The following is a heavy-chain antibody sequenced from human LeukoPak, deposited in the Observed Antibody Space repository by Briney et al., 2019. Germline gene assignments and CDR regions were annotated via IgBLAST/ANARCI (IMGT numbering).Heavy chain of an antibody. J-gene: IGHJ6*02. CDR3: ARHQPRYSSSWYSGMDV. Sequence: PSGTLSLTCAVSGGSISSSNWWSWIRQPPGKGLEWIGSIYYSGSTYYNPSLKSRVTISVDTSKNQFSLKLSSVTAADTAVYYCARHQPRYSSSWYSGMDVWGQGTTVTVSS. CDR2: IYYSGST. V-gene: IGHV4-39*01. D-gene: IGHD6-13*01. CDR1: GGSISSSNW.